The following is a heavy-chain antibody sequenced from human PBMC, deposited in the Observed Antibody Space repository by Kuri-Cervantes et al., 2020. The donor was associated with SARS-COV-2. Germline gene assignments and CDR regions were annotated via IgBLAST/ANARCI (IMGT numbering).Heavy chain of an antibody. J-gene: IGHJ6*02. CDR3: AMTPRFEYYYGMDV. Sequence: GSLRLSCTVSGGPISSYHWSWIRRPPGKGLEWIGYMYSSGTTNSNPSLKSRVTMSLDTSKNQVSLKLRSVTAADTAVYYCAMTPRFEYYYGMDVWGQGTTVTVSS. D-gene: IGHD2-15*01. CDR2: MYSSGTT. CDR1: GGPISSYH. V-gene: IGHV4-59*01.